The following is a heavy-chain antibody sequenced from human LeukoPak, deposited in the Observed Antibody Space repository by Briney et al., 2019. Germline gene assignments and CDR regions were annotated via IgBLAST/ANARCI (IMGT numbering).Heavy chain of an antibody. CDR3: ARDSDYGHFDY. CDR2: ISGSGDRT. Sequence: PGGSLRLSCAVSGFTFSSYGMSWVRQAPGKGLEWVSVISGSGDRTYYADSVKGRFTISRDNSKNTLYLQMNSLRAEDTAVYYCARDSDYGHFDYWGQGTLVTVSS. J-gene: IGHJ4*02. CDR1: GFTFSSYG. D-gene: IGHD4-17*01. V-gene: IGHV3-23*01.